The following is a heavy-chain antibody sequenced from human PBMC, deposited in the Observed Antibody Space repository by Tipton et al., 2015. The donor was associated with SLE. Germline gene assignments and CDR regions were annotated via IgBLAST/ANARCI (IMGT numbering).Heavy chain of an antibody. J-gene: IGHJ4*01. D-gene: IGHD2/OR15-2a*01. CDR1: GGSIGTYY. CDR3: TRGNWRFYFFDY. V-gene: IGHV4-59*01. CDR2: VDYTGNS. Sequence: TLSLTCTVSGGSIGTYYWSWIRQPPGKGLEWIGYVDYTGNSDYNPSLKDRVSISVDSSKKQFSLNLNSVTSADTAMYYCTRGNWRFYFFDYWGHGILVTVSS.